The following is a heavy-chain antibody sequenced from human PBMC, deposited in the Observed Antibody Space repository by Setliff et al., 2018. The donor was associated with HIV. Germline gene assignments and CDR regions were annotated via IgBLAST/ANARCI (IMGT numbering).Heavy chain of an antibody. CDR2: INPNSGGT. V-gene: IGHV1-2*06. Sequence: ASVKVSCKASGYTFTGYYMHWVRQAPGQGLEWMGRINPNSGGTNYAQKFQGRVTMTRDASISTAYMELSRLRSDDTAVYYCARGDYDSSGYHHFDYWGQGTLVTVSS. J-gene: IGHJ4*02. CDR3: ARGDYDSSGYHHFDY. CDR1: GYTFTGYY. D-gene: IGHD3-22*01.